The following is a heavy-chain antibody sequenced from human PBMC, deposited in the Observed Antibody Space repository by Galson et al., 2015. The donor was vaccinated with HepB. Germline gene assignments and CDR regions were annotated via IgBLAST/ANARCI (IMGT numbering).Heavy chain of an antibody. CDR2: ISYDGRNI. J-gene: IGHJ6*03. CDR3: AKDRGYCTETSCYMYYYMDV. D-gene: IGHD2-8*02. V-gene: IGHV3-30*18. Sequence: SLRLSCAASGFTFSGYGMHWVRQAPGKGLEWVAVISYDGRNILYADSVKGRFTISRDNSKNTLFLQMNSLRAEDTAVFYCAKDRGYCTETSCYMYYYMDVWGKGTTVTVSS. CDR1: GFTFSGYG.